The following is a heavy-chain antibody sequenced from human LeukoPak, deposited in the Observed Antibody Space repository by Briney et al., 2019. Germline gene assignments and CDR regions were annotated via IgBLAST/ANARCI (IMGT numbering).Heavy chain of an antibody. CDR1: GFIISTYW. D-gene: IGHD3-16*02. J-gene: IGHJ4*02. CDR2: IKQDGSEK. V-gene: IGHV3-7*03. CDR3: AKSFVLSPLYFDY. Sequence: GGSLRLSCAASGFIISTYWMSWVRQAPGKGLEWVANIKQDGSEKYYADSVKGRFTISRDNSKNTLYLQMNSLRAEDTAVYYCAKSFVLSPLYFDYWGQGTLVTVSS.